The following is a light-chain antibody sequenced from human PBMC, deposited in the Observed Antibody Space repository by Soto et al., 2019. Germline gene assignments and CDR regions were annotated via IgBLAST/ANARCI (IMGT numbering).Light chain of an antibody. V-gene: IGLV2-14*01. CDR1: SSDVGDYKY. Sequence: QSVLTQPASVSGSPGQSITISCTGTSSDVGDYKYVSWYQQHPDKAPKLIIFVNSNRPSGISNRFSASKSGNTASLTISGLQAEDEADYYCSSYTSSDTPDVFGTGTKLTVL. J-gene: IGLJ1*01. CDR3: SSYTSSDTPDV. CDR2: VNS.